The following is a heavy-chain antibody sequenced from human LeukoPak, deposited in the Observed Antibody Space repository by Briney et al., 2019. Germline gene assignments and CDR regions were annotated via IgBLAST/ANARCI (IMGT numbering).Heavy chain of an antibody. D-gene: IGHD1-26*01. CDR3: ARQDSYRGRGPFDY. CDR1: GFTFSDYY. V-gene: IGHV4-34*01. Sequence: GSLRLSCAASGFTFSDYYMSWIRQPPGKGLEWIGEINHSKNTNYNPSLKSRVTISVDTSKNQFSLKLSSVTAADTAVYFCARQDSYRGRGPFDYWGQGTLVTVSS. J-gene: IGHJ4*02. CDR2: INHSKNT.